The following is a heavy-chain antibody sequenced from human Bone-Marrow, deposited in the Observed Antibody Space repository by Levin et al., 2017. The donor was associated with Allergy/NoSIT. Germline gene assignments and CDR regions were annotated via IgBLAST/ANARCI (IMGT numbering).Heavy chain of an antibody. CDR3: ARNKRLTTTSARFYGLDV. J-gene: IGHJ6*02. CDR2: FNHSGRT. D-gene: IGHD1-1*01. Sequence: SQTLSLTCAVSGGSFVDFYWTWIRQSPGEGLQWIGEFNHSGRTNSNPSLKSHITISVDPSKNQFSLKVHSVTAADPGVYYCARNKRLTTTSARFYGLDVWGQGTTVTVAS. CDR1: GGSFVDFY. V-gene: IGHV4-34*01.